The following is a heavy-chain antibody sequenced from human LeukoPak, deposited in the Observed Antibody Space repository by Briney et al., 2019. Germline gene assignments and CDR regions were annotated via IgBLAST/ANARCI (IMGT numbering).Heavy chain of an antibody. CDR2: ISYDGSNK. Sequence: GGSLRLSCAASGFTFSSYGMHWVRQAPGEGLEWVAVISYDGSNKYYADSVKGRFTISRDNSKNTLYLQMNSLRAEDTAVYYCAKDTSIAVAGPDAFDIWGQGTMVTVSS. CDR3: AKDTSIAVAGPDAFDI. J-gene: IGHJ3*02. D-gene: IGHD6-19*01. V-gene: IGHV3-30*18. CDR1: GFTFSSYG.